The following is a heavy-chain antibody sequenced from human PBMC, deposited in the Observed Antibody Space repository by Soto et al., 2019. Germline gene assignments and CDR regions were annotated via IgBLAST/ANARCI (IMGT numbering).Heavy chain of an antibody. CDR1: GYTFTSYG. Sequence: QVQLVQSGAEVKKPGASVKFSCKASGYTFTSYGISWVRQAPGQGLEWMGWISTYNGNTKYAQKLQDIVTMTTDTSTSTADMEMRSLRSDDTALFYCAREMVRGVGSDYWGKGTLVTDTS. D-gene: IGHD3-10*01. J-gene: IGHJ4*02. CDR2: ISTYNGNT. CDR3: AREMVRGVGSDY. V-gene: IGHV1-18*01.